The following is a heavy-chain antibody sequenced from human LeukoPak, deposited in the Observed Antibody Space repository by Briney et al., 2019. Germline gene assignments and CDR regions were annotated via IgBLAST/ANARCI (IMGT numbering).Heavy chain of an antibody. CDR3: ARLTVSANLNFDY. J-gene: IGHJ4*02. CDR2: IYTSGNT. Sequence: PSETLSLTCSVSGGSISSGNYYWSWIRQPAGKGLEWIGRIYTSGNTNYNPSLKSRVTISVDTSKNQFSLKLSSVTAADTAVYYCARLTVSANLNFDYWGQGTLVTVSS. CDR1: GGSISSGNYY. V-gene: IGHV4-61*02. D-gene: IGHD7-27*01.